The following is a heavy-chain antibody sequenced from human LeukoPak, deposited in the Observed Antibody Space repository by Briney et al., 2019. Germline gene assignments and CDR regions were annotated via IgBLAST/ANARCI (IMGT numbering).Heavy chain of an antibody. J-gene: IGHJ5*02. CDR1: GYSFSDFY. D-gene: IGHD2/OR15-2a*01. CDR3: ARPLGSLKEYWWFDP. Sequence: GASVKVSCTASGYSFSDFYIHWLRQAPGQGLEWLRWINPNSGGTNFAQYFQGRVTMTRDTSTSTVYMELSSLRSDDTAVYYCARPLGSLKEYWWFDPWGQGTLVTVSS. CDR2: INPNSGGT. V-gene: IGHV1-2*02.